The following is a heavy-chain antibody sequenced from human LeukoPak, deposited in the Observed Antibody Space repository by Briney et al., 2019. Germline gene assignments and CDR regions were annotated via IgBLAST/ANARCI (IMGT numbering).Heavy chain of an antibody. Sequence: ASVKVSCKASGYTFTGYYMHWVRQAPGQGLEWMGRINPNSGGTNYAQKFQGRVTMTRDTSISTAYLELSRLRSDDTAVYYCARGGSGWYYYFDYWGQGTLVTVSS. D-gene: IGHD6-19*01. CDR2: INPNSGGT. CDR3: ARGGSGWYYYFDY. V-gene: IGHV1-2*06. CDR1: GYTFTGYY. J-gene: IGHJ4*02.